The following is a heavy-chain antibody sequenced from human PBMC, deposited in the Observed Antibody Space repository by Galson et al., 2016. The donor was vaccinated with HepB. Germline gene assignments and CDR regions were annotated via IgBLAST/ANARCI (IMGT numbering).Heavy chain of an antibody. J-gene: IGHJ2*01. D-gene: IGHD2-2*01. Sequence: SLRLSCAASGFTFSSYGMHWVRQAPGKGLEWVAVVYDDSRKYYADFVKGRFSISRDNSKSSLYLDMSSLRAEDTAVYYCVRDISSSHFDLWGRGTLVTVTS. CDR1: GFTFSSYG. CDR3: VRDISSSHFDL. CDR2: VYDDSRK. V-gene: IGHV3-33*08.